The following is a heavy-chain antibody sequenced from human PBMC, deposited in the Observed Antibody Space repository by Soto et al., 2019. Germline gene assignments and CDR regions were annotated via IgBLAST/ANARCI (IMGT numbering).Heavy chain of an antibody. D-gene: IGHD3-10*01. V-gene: IGHV4-59*08. J-gene: IGHJ6*02. CDR2: IDSTGGT. Sequence: QVQLQESGPGLVKPSETLSLTCPVSDDSSSSYKWSWIRQPPGRRLEWIGYIDSTGGTSYNPSLQRRVTISIDTSTTQFSLKLSSVNAADTAVYYCVRQGFVRIHGLVDVWGQGTTVTVSS. CDR1: DDSSSSYK. CDR3: VRQGFVRIHGLVDV.